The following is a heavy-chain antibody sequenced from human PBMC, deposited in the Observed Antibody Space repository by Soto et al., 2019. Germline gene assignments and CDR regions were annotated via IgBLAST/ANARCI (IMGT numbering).Heavy chain of an antibody. D-gene: IGHD2-15*01. CDR1: GFTFSSYA. CDR2: ISGSGGST. J-gene: IGHJ4*02. CDR3: AKDPGYCSGGSCYYFDY. Sequence: EVQLLESGGGLVQPGGSLRLSCAASGFTFSSYAMSWVRQAPGKGLEWVSAISGSGGSTYYADSVKGRFTISRDNSKNTLYLQMNSLSAEDTAVYYCAKDPGYCSGGSCYYFDYWGQGTLVTVSS. V-gene: IGHV3-23*01.